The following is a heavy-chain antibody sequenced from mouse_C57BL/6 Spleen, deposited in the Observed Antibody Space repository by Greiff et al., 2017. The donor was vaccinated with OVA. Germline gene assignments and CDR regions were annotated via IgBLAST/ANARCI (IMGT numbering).Heavy chain of an antibody. Sequence: QVQLQQSGAELVRPGASVKLSCKASGYTFTDYYINWVKQRPGQGLEWIARIYPGSGNTYYNEKFKGKATLTAEKSSSTAYMQLSSLTSEDAAVYFCAGSLGGGYDMDYWGKGTTVTVAT. V-gene: IGHV1-76*01. CDR2: IYPGSGNT. D-gene: IGHD3-1*01. J-gene: IGHJ4*01. CDR1: GYTFTDYY. CDR3: AGSLGGGYDMDY.